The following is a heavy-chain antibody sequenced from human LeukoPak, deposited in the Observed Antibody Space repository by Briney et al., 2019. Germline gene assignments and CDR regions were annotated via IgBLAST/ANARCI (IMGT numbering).Heavy chain of an antibody. V-gene: IGHV3-23*01. CDR3: AKRLYSGYDSEYYFDY. J-gene: IGHJ4*02. Sequence: SGGSLRLSCAASGFTFSSYAMSWVRQAPGKGLEWVSAISGSGGSTYYADSVKGRSTISRDNSKNTLYLQMNSLRAEDTAVYYCAKRLYSGYDSEYYFDYWGQGTLVTVSS. CDR2: ISGSGGST. CDR1: GFTFSSYA. D-gene: IGHD5-12*01.